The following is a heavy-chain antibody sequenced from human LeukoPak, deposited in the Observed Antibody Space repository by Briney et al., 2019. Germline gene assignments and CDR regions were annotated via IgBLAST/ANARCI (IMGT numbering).Heavy chain of an antibody. V-gene: IGHV3-30*03. Sequence: GGSLRLSCAAYGFTFSSYGMHWVRQAPGKGLEWVALISYDGYKNYHADSVKGRFTISRDNSKNTLYLQMNSLIPDDTAVYYCARGRQEWWTFDALDIWGQGTMVTVSS. CDR1: GFTFSSYG. J-gene: IGHJ3*02. D-gene: IGHD2-8*01. CDR2: ISYDGYKN. CDR3: ARGRQEWWTFDALDI.